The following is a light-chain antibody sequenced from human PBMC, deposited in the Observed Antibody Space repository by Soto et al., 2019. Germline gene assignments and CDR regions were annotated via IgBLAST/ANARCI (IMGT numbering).Light chain of an antibody. CDR3: CSYAGSPRYV. CDR1: TGVVGGYNY. Sequence: QSVLTQPRSVSGSPGQPVPIPCIGTTGVVGGYNYVSWYQQHPGKAPKVIIYDVSERPSGVPDRFSGSKSGNTASLTISGLQAEDEADYYCCSYAGSPRYVLGTGTKLTVL. J-gene: IGLJ1*01. V-gene: IGLV2-11*01. CDR2: DVS.